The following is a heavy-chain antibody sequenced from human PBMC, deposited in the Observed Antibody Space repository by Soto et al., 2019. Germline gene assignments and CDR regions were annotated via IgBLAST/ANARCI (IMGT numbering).Heavy chain of an antibody. V-gene: IGHV3-7*01. Sequence: PGGSLRLSCAASGFTFSNYWMRWVRQAPGKGLEWAASIKEDGSAKYYVDSVKGRFTISKDSAKNSVDLQMDSLRVEDTAIYYCARGSASSGTVNWGQGTLVTVSS. CDR3: ARGSASSGTVN. J-gene: IGHJ4*02. CDR1: GFTFSNYW. CDR2: IKEDGSAK. D-gene: IGHD6-6*01.